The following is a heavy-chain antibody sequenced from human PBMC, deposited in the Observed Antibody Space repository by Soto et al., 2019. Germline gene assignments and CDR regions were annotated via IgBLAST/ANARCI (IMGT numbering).Heavy chain of an antibody. CDR2: IYPGDSDT. Sequence: GESLKISFKGSGYSFTSYWIGWVRQMPGKGLEWMGIIYPGDSDTRYSPSFQGQVTFSADKSITTAYLQWSSLKASDTAMYYCARPGYSSSFRAFDYWGQGTLVTVSS. D-gene: IGHD6-13*01. J-gene: IGHJ4*02. CDR1: GYSFTSYW. CDR3: ARPGYSSSFRAFDY. V-gene: IGHV5-51*01.